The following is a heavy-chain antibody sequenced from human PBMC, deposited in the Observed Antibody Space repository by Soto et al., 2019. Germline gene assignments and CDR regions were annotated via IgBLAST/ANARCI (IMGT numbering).Heavy chain of an antibody. Sequence: ASVKVSCKASGYTVTSYAMHWVRQAPGQRLAWMGWINAGNGNTKYSQKFQGRVTITRDTSASTAYMEQSRLRSEDTAVYYCARDMVRGVITLNWLDPWVQGSLVIVAA. J-gene: IGHJ5*02. CDR2: INAGNGNT. V-gene: IGHV1-3*01. CDR3: ARDMVRGVITLNWLDP. D-gene: IGHD3-10*01. CDR1: GYTVTSYA.